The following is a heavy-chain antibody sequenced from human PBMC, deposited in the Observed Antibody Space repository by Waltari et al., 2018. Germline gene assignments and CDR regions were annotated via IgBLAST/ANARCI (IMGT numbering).Heavy chain of an antibody. CDR3: ARGHPFTIVSPRYYYYYYMDV. D-gene: IGHD3-9*01. CDR2: INHSGNT. CDR1: SGSVTGYH. J-gene: IGHJ6*03. V-gene: IGHV4-34*01. Sequence: QVHLQQWGAGLLTPSETLSLTCGVYSGSVTGYHWNWISTAPGKGLEWIGDINHSGNTDYNPSLESRVTISADTSKNQFSLHLTSVTAADTAVYYCARGHPFTIVSPRYYYYYYMDVWDKGTAVTVSS.